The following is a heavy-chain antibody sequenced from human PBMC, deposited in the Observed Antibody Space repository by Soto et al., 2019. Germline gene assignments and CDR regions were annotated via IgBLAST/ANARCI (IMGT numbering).Heavy chain of an antibody. Sequence: QVQLQESGPGVVKPSGTLSLTCGVSGGSISSDYWWAWVRQSPGRGLEWIGEIFHSGSTHYNPSLESRGTMSVDIVNNHFSLKLMSVTAADTAVYYCARGIQMWSQVYYGMDVWGQGTTVTVSS. J-gene: IGHJ6*02. CDR1: GGSISSDYW. D-gene: IGHD2-21*01. V-gene: IGHV4-4*02. CDR2: IFHSGST. CDR3: ARGIQMWSQVYYGMDV.